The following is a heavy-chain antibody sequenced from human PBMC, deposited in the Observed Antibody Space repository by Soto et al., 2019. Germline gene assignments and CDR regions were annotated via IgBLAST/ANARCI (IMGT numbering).Heavy chain of an antibody. D-gene: IGHD2-21*02. J-gene: IGHJ4*02. CDR2: IYHSGST. V-gene: IGHV4-30-2*01. CDR3: ARVRKGGNSADFDY. CDR1: GGSISSGGYS. Sequence: PSETLSLTCAVSGGSISSGGYSWSWIRQPPGKGLEWIGYIYHSGSTCYNPSLKSRVTISVDRSKNQFSLKLSSVTAADTAVYYCARVRKGGNSADFDYWGQGTLVTVSS.